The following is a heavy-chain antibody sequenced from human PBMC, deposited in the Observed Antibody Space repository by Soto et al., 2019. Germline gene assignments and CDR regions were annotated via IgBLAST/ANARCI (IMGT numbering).Heavy chain of an antibody. CDR1: GFTFSSYC. D-gene: IGHD3-16*02. CDR2: ISSSSSTI. V-gene: IGHV3-48*02. Sequence: SLRLSCAASGFTFSSYCMNWVRQAPGKGLEWVSYISSSSSTIYYADSVKGRFTISRDNAKNSLYLQMNSLRDEDTAVYYCARDSSRSVWGSYRPYYFDYWGQGTLVTVSS. CDR3: ARDSSRSVWGSYRPYYFDY. J-gene: IGHJ4*02.